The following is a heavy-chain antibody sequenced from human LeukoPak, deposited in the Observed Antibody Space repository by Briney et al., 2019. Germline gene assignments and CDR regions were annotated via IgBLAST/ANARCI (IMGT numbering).Heavy chain of an antibody. J-gene: IGHJ4*02. CDR1: GGALTSIGYN. D-gene: IGHD1-26*01. V-gene: IGHV4-39*01. Sequence: SETLSLTCTVSGGALTSIGYNWGGIRPPPGKRRWRIGSIYYTGSTYYNPSLKSRVTISVDTSKNQFSLKLTSVTAADTAVYYCASPNSGTYFVHYWGQGTLVTVSS. CDR3: ASPNSGTYFVHY. CDR2: IYYTGST.